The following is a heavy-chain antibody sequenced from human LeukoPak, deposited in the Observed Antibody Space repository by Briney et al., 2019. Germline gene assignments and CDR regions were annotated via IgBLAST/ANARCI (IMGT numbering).Heavy chain of an antibody. V-gene: IGHV1-69*04. CDR2: IIPILGIA. Sequence: ASVKVSCKASGGTFSSYAISWVRQAPGQGLEWMGRIIPILGIANYAQKFQGRVTITTDESTSTAYMELSSLRSEDTAVYYCAALITWELPDLGFDYWGQGTLVTVSS. CDR3: AALITWELPDLGFDY. J-gene: IGHJ4*02. D-gene: IGHD1-26*01. CDR1: GGTFSSYA.